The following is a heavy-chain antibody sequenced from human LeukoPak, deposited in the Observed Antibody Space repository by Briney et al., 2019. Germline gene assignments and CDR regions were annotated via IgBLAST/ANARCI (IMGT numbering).Heavy chain of an antibody. CDR2: ISSDSDYT. Sequence: PGGSLRLSCAASGFTFSSYSMNWVRQAPGKGLEWVSSISSDSDYTYYADSVKGRFTISRDDAKNSLYLQMNSLRAEDTAVYYCATEKVTDSYSIPRGQGTLVTVSS. D-gene: IGHD2-21*02. CDR3: ATEKVTDSYSIP. V-gene: IGHV3-21*01. CDR1: GFTFSSYS. J-gene: IGHJ4*02.